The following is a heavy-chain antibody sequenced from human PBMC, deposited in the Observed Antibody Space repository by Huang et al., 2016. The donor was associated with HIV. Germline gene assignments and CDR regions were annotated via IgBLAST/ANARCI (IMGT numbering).Heavy chain of an antibody. CDR3: AKDRGYSSLFSFFRLSYAFDF. Sequence: QVQLVESGGGVVQPGRSLRLACAASGFDFSTFGMHWVRQAPGKGLQWEAVIPYDGNNRYYAGSVKGRFTISRDNSKNMLYLQINSLRAEDTAVYYCAKDRGYSSLFSFFRLSYAFDFWGQGTMVSVSS. V-gene: IGHV3-30*18. D-gene: IGHD6-19*01. J-gene: IGHJ3*01. CDR1: GFDFSTFG. CDR2: IPYDGNNR.